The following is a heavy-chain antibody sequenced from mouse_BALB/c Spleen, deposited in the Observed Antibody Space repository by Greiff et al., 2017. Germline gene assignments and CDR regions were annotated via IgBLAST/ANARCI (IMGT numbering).Heavy chain of an antibody. CDR3: NFMIRAMDY. CDR1: GFNIKDYY. CDR2: IDPENGDT. D-gene: IGHD2-4*01. V-gene: IGHV14-4*02. J-gene: IGHJ4*01. Sequence: EVQLQQSGAELVRSGASVKLSCTASGFNIKDYYMHWVKQRPEQGLEWIGWIDPENGDTEYAPKFQGKATMTADTSSNTAYLQLSSLTSEDTAVCYCNFMIRAMDYWGQGTSVTVSA.